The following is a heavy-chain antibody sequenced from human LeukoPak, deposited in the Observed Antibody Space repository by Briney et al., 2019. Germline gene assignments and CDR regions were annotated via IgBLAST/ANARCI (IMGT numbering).Heavy chain of an antibody. J-gene: IGHJ4*02. CDR3: ARTPYDYVWGSYRYMDY. V-gene: IGHV3-9*03. CDR2: ISWNSGSI. D-gene: IGHD3-16*02. Sequence: GGSLRLSCAASGFTFDDYAMHWVRQAPGKGLEWVSGISWNSGSIGYADSVKGRFTISRDNAKNTLYLQMGSLRAEDMAVYYCARTPYDYVWGSYRYMDYWGQGTLVTVSS. CDR1: GFTFDDYA.